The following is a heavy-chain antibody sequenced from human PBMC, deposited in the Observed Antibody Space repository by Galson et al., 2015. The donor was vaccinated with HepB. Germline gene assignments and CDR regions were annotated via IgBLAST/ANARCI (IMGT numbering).Heavy chain of an antibody. V-gene: IGHV3-23*01. J-gene: IGHJ4*02. CDR3: AKDNWIVVVPAAMGYFDY. CDR2: ISGSGGST. Sequence: SLRLSCAASGFTFSNFAMSWVRQAPGKGLEWVSAISGSGGSTYYADSVRGRFTISRDNSKNTLYLQMNSLRAEDTAAYYCAKDNWIVVVPAAMGYFDYWGQGTLVTVSS. D-gene: IGHD2-2*01. CDR1: GFTFSNFA.